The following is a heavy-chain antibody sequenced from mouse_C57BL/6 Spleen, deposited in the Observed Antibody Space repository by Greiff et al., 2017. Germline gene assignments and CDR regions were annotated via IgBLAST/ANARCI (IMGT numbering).Heavy chain of an antibody. D-gene: IGHD1-1*01. J-gene: IGHJ3*01. V-gene: IGHV1-4*01. CDR1: GYTFTSYT. CDR2: INPSSGYT. Sequence: QVQLQQSGAELARPGASVKMSCKASGYTFTSYTMHWVKQRPGQGLEWIGYINPSSGYTKYNQKFKDKATLTADKSSSTAYMQLSSLTSEDSAVYYCADYYGSSYGFAYWGQGTLVTVSA. CDR3: ADYYGSSYGFAY.